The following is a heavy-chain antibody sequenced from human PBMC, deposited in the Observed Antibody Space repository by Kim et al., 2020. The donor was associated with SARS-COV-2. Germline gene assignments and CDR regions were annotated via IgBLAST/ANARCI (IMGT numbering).Heavy chain of an antibody. CDR3: ARDGCSGGNCPFDY. Sequence: GGPLRLSCAASGFSVSNNYMNWVRQAPGKGLEWVSTLYTGGTTYYAGSVKGRFTFSRDTSKNTVYLQMNSLRAEDTAVYYCARDGCSGGNCPFDYWGQGT. CDR2: LYTGGTT. V-gene: IGHV3-66*01. D-gene: IGHD2-15*01. CDR1: GFSVSNNY. J-gene: IGHJ4*02.